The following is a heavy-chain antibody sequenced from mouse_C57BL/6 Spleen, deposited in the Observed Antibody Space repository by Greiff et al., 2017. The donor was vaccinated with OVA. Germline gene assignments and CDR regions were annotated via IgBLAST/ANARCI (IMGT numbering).Heavy chain of an antibody. CDR3: TRVDSNYSFAY. Sequence: EVKLVESGEGLVKPGGSLKLSCAASGFTFSSYAMSWVRQTPEKRLEWVAYISSGGDYIYYADTVKGRFTISRDNARNTLYLQMSSLKSEDTAMYYCTRVDSNYSFAYWGQGTLVTVSA. CDR2: ISSGGDYI. CDR1: GFTFSSYA. V-gene: IGHV5-9-1*02. J-gene: IGHJ3*01. D-gene: IGHD2-5*01.